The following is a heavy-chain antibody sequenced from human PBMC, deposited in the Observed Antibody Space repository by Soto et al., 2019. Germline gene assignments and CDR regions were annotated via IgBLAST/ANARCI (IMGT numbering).Heavy chain of an antibody. CDR1: GFTFSSYS. CDR3: ARALGRDSTGKQRYYFDY. J-gene: IGHJ4*02. D-gene: IGHD3-9*01. CDR2: ISSSSSYI. V-gene: IGHV3-21*01. Sequence: GGSLRLSCVASGFTFSSYSMNWGRQAPGKGLEWRSCISSSSSYIYYADSVKSRFTISRDNAKNSLYLQLNSLRAADTAVYYCARALGRDSTGKQRYYFDYWGQGNL.